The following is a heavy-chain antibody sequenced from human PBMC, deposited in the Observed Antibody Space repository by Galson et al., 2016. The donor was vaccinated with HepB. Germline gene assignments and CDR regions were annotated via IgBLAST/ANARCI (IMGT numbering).Heavy chain of an antibody. CDR1: GLTFSTYG. CDR2: ISGSGGST. CDR3: TCGRSPGAY. D-gene: IGHD3-16*02. J-gene: IGHJ4*02. V-gene: IGHV3-23*01. Sequence: SCAASGLTFSTYGMTWVRQAPGKGLELVSGISGSGGSTSYADSVKGRFTISRDHFKNTLYLQMNSLRAEDTAVYFCTCGRSPGAYWGQGTLATVSS.